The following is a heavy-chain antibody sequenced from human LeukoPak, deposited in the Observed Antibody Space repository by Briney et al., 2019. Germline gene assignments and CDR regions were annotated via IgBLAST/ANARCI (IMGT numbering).Heavy chain of an antibody. J-gene: IGHJ4*02. CDR3: ARVRVGTTYFDY. Sequence: GGCLRLSCAASGFTFSSYAMHWVRQAPGKGLEWVAVIPYDGGNKYYADSVKGRFTISRDNAKNTLYLQMNSLRAEDTAVYYCARVRVGTTYFDYWGQGTLVSVSS. V-gene: IGHV3-30-3*01. CDR1: GFTFSSYA. D-gene: IGHD1-26*01. CDR2: IPYDGGNK.